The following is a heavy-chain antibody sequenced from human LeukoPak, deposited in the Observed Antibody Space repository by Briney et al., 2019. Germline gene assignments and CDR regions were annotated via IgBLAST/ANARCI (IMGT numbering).Heavy chain of an antibody. CDR2: INHSGST. V-gene: IGHV4-34*01. Sequence: SETLSLTCAVYGGSFSGYYWSWIRQPPGKGLEWIGEINHSGSTNYNPSLKSRVTISVDTSKNQFSLKLSSVTAADTAVYYCARGGGSSSSALDYWGQGALVTVSS. D-gene: IGHD6-6*01. J-gene: IGHJ4*02. CDR1: GGSFSGYY. CDR3: ARGGGSSSSALDY.